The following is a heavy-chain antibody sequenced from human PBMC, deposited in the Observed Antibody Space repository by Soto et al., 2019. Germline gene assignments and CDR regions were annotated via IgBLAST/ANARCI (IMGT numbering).Heavy chain of an antibody. D-gene: IGHD1-1*01. CDR3: ARAALYNWNDVSWFDP. Sequence: EVQLVESGGGLVQPGGSLRLSCAASDFTFSSYSMNWVRQAPGNGLEWVSYISSSSSTIYYADSVKGRFTISRDNAKNSLYLQMNSLRAEDTAVYYCARAALYNWNDVSWFDPWGQGTLVTVSS. J-gene: IGHJ5*02. CDR1: DFTFSSYS. V-gene: IGHV3-48*01. CDR2: ISSSSSTI.